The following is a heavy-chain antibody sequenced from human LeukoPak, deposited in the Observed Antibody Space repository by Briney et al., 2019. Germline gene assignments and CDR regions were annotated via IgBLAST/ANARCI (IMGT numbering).Heavy chain of an antibody. Sequence: SGPTLVKPTQTLTLTCTFSGFSLTTRGVGVGWIRQPSGKALEWLALIYWNDDKRYSPSLKSRLTITKDTSKNQVVLTMTNMDPVDTATYYCAHPEYYASWSGYPWSDYWGQGTLVTVSS. D-gene: IGHD3-3*01. V-gene: IGHV2-5*01. J-gene: IGHJ4*02. CDR3: AHPEYYASWSGYPWSDY. CDR1: GFSLTTRGVG. CDR2: IYWNDDK.